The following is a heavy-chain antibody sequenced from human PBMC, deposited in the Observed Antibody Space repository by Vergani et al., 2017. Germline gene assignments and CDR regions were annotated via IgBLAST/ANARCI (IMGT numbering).Heavy chain of an antibody. CDR1: GGTFSSYT. V-gene: IGHV1-69*08. CDR2: IIPILGTA. J-gene: IGHJ4*02. CDR3: ARVNCSSTSCYGPLAY. Sequence: QVQLVQSGAEVKKPGSSVKVSCKASGGTFSSYTISWVRQAPGQGLEWMGRIIPILGTATYAQRFQGRVTITADESTSTAYMELSSLRSEDTAMYYCARVNCSSTSCYGPLAYWGQGTLVTVSS. D-gene: IGHD2-2*01.